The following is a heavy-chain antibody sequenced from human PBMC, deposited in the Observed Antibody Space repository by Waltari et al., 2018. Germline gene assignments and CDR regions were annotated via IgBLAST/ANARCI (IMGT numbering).Heavy chain of an antibody. CDR2: IWYDGSNK. V-gene: IGHV3-33*01. CDR3: ARESLPGDFDY. J-gene: IGHJ4*02. CDR1: GFTLSSLG. Sequence: QVQLVESGGGVVQPGRSLRLSCPASGFTLSSLGMHWVRQAPGKGLEWVAVIWYDGSNKYYADSVKGRFTISRDNSKNTLYLQMNSLRAEDTAVYYCARESLPGDFDYWGQGTLVTVSS.